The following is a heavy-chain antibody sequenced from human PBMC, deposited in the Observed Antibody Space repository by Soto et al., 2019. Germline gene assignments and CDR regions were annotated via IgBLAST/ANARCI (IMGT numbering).Heavy chain of an antibody. V-gene: IGHV3-23*01. CDR1: GYTFSSYA. D-gene: IGHD3-9*01. Sequence: VGSLGLSCAASGYTFSSYAMSWVRQAPGKGLEWVSAISGSGGSTYYADSVKGRFTISRDNSKNTLYLQMNSLRAEDTAVYYCEKDLAPAPFNYDMLTFYHHYYYYGMEGRGQGTTVSV. CDR2: ISGSGGST. CDR3: EKDLAPAPFNYDMLTFYHHYYYYGMEG. J-gene: IGHJ6*01.